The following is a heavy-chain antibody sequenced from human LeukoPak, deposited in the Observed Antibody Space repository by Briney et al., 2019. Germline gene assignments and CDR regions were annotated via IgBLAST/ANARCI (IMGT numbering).Heavy chain of an antibody. CDR2: IIPILGIA. CDR1: GGTFSSYA. V-gene: IGHV1-69*04. CDR3: AIAAGCFDY. D-gene: IGHD1-14*01. J-gene: IGHJ4*02. Sequence: SVKVSCKASGGTFSSYAISWVRQAPGQGLEWMGRIIPILGIANYPQKFQGRVTITTDKSTSTAYMELSSLRSEDPAVYYCAIAAGCFDYWGQGTLVTVSS.